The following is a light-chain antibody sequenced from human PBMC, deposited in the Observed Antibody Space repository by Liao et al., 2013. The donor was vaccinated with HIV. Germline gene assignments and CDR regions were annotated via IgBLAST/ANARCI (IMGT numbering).Light chain of an antibody. J-gene: IGLJ3*02. CDR3: QVWDTGSDGEM. V-gene: IGLV3-21*04. CDR2: YDS. Sequence: SYVLTQPPSVSVAPGKTATMTCGGNNIGSKSVHWYQQKPGQAPVMVIYYDSDRPSGIPERFTGSNSGNTATLTISGVEAGDEADYYCQVWDTGSDGEMFGGGTKLTVL. CDR1: NIGSKS.